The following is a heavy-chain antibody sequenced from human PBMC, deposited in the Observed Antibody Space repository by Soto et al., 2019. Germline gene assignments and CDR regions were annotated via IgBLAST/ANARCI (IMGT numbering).Heavy chain of an antibody. CDR2: IYHSGST. Sequence: QVQLQESGPGLVKPSGTLSLTCAVSGGSISSSNWWSWVRQPPGKGLEWIGEIYHSGSTNYNPSLKSRAPXSXDKXKNQFSLKLSSVTAADTAVYYCARVSGSYYYGMDVWGQGTTVTVSS. D-gene: IGHD1-26*01. J-gene: IGHJ6*02. V-gene: IGHV4-4*02. CDR3: ARVSGSYYYGMDV. CDR1: GGSISSSNW.